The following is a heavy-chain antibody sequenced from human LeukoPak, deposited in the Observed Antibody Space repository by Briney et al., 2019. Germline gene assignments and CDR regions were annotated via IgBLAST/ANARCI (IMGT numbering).Heavy chain of an antibody. Sequence: SQTLSLTCAISGDSVSSNSAAWNWIRQSPSRGLEWLGRTYYRSKWYNDYAVSVKSRITINPDTSKNQFSLQLNSATPEDTAVYYCASSSVFGSRNAFDIWGQGTMVTVSS. V-gene: IGHV6-1*01. CDR1: GDSVSSNSAA. D-gene: IGHD3-10*02. CDR3: ASSSVFGSRNAFDI. J-gene: IGHJ3*02. CDR2: TYYRSKWYN.